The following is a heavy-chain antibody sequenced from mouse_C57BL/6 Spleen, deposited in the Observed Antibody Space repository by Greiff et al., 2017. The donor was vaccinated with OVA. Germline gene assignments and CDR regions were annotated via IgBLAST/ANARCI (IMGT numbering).Heavy chain of an antibody. D-gene: IGHD3-2*02. V-gene: IGHV8-12*01. Sequence: QVTLKECGPGILQSSQTLSLTCSFSGFSLSTSGMGVSWIRQPSGKGLEWLAHIYWDDDKRYNPSLKSRLTISKDTSRNQVFLKITSVDTADTATYYCARTVSSGYAWFAYWGQGTLVTVSA. CDR2: IYWDDDK. CDR1: GFSLSTSGMG. J-gene: IGHJ3*01. CDR3: ARTVSSGYAWFAY.